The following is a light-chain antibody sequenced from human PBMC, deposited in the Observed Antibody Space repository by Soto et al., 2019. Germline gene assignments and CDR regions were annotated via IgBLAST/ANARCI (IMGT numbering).Light chain of an antibody. CDR2: GNS. CDR3: QSYDSSLSGSEV. J-gene: IGLJ2*01. CDR1: NSNIGAGYD. V-gene: IGLV1-40*01. Sequence: QSVLTQPPSVSGAPGQRVTISCTGSNSNIGAGYDVHWYQQLPGTAPKLLIYGNSNRPSGVPDRFSGSKSGTSASLAIPGLQAEDEADYYCQSYDSSLSGSEVFGAGTKLTVL.